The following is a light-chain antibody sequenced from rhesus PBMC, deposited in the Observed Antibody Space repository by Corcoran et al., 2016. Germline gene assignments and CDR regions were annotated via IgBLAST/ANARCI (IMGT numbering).Light chain of an antibody. V-gene: IGKV1-19*01. J-gene: IGKJ1*01. CDR1: QVISSW. CDR2: YAS. CDR3: QQYDDLPWT. Sequence: DIQMTQSPSSLSASVGDKVTITCHASQVISSWLAWYQQKPGKAPKPLIYYASRLQSGVPSRFSGSGSGTDYTLTISSLQPEDFATYYCQQYDDLPWTFGQGTKVEIK.